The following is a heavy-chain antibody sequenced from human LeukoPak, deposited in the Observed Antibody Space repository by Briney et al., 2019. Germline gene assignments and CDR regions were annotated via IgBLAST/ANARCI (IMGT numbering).Heavy chain of an antibody. J-gene: IGHJ4*02. CDR1: GGSFSGYY. Sequence: SETLSLTCAVDGGSFSGYYWSWIRQPPGKGLEWIGEINHSGSTNYNPSLKSRVTISVDTSKNQFSLKLSSVTAADTAVYYCAGSVVATTYFDYWGQGTLVTVSS. CDR3: AGSVVATTYFDY. D-gene: IGHD5-12*01. CDR2: INHSGST. V-gene: IGHV4-34*01.